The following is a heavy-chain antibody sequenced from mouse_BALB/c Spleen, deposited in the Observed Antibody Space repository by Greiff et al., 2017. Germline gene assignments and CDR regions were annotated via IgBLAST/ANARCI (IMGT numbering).Heavy chain of an antibody. D-gene: IGHD1-1*01. V-gene: IGHV1-9*01. J-gene: IGHJ2*01. CDR3: ARKGIYGSRRYYIDY. CDR1: GYTFSSYW. CDR2: ILPGSGST. Sequence: QVQLKQSGAELMKPGASVKISCKATGYTFSSYWIEWVKQRPGHGLEWIGEILPGSGSTNYNEKFKGKATFTADTSSNTAYMQLSSLTSEDSAVYYCARKGIYGSRRYYIDYWGQGTTLTVSS.